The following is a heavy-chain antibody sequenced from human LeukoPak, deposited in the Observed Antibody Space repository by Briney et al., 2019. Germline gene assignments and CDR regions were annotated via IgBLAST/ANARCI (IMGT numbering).Heavy chain of an antibody. J-gene: IGHJ4*02. D-gene: IGHD4-17*01. CDR3: ARAGRLQYGDYVAFDY. Sequence: GGSLRLSCVGSGFIFSAYWMAWVRQAPGKGPEWVANINEDGGEERYVDSVRGRFTISRDNTKNSLSLQMNSLRAEDTAVYYCARAGRLQYGDYVAFDYWGQGTLVTVSS. CDR2: INEDGGEE. CDR1: GFIFSAYW. V-gene: IGHV3-7*03.